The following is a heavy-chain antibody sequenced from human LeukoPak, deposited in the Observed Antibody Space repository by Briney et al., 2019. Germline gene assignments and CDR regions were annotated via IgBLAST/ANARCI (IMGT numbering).Heavy chain of an antibody. J-gene: IGHJ5*02. CDR2: IFYSGST. CDR1: GGSLSSYY. V-gene: IGHV4-59*01. CDR3: ARVDYGSGMRWFAP. Sequence: PSETLSLTCTVSGGSLSSYYWSWIRQPPGKGLEWIGYIFYSGSTNYSFSLKSRVTISVDTSKNQFSLKLSSVTAADTAVYYCARVDYGSGMRWFAPWGQGTMVTVSS. D-gene: IGHD3-10*01.